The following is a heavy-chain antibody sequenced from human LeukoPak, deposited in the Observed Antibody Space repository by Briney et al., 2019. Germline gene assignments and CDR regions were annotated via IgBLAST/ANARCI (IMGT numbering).Heavy chain of an antibody. CDR2: ISYDGSNK. D-gene: IGHD3-16*01. CDR3: AKDLTGGGEFDP. J-gene: IGHJ5*02. Sequence: RSLRLSCAASGFTFSSYGMHWVRQAPGKGLEWVAVISYDGSNKYYADSVKGRFTISRDNSKNTLYLQMNSLRAEDTAVYYCAKDLTGGGEFDPWGQGTLVTVSS. V-gene: IGHV3-30*18. CDR1: GFTFSSYG.